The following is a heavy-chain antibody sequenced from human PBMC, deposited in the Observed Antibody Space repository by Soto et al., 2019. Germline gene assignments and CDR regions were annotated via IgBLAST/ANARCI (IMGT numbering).Heavy chain of an antibody. CDR3: ARESHDILTGPPWVWYFDL. J-gene: IGHJ2*01. Sequence: QVQLQQWGAGPLRPLETLSLTCGVSGGSFSGYYWAWIRQSPGKGLEWIGEINDRGSINYNPSLKSRVSISVDTSKNHSSLNMRSVTAADTAVYYCARESHDILTGPPWVWYFDLWGRCTLVTVSS. CDR2: INDRGSI. V-gene: IGHV4-34*01. CDR1: GGSFSGYY. D-gene: IGHD3-9*01.